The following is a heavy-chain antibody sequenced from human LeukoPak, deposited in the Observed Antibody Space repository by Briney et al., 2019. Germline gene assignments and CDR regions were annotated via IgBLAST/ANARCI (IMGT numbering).Heavy chain of an antibody. CDR2: IKSKTDGGTT. CDR3: TTDQLPIFDY. D-gene: IGHD2-2*01. J-gene: IGHJ4*02. V-gene: IGHV3-15*01. CDR1: GFTFSNAW. Sequence: GGALILSCAASGFTFSNAWMSWVRQAPGKGLQEFVRIKSKTDGGTTDYAAPVKGRFTISRDDSKNTLYLQMNRLNTEDTAVYYCTTDQLPIFDYWGQGTLVTVSS.